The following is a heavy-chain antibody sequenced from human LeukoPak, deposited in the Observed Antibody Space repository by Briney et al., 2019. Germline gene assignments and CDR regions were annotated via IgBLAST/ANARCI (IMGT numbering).Heavy chain of an antibody. CDR3: ATGPRRWDYGGTLDY. J-gene: IGHJ4*02. Sequence: SVKVSCKVSGYTLTELSMHWVRRAPGKGLEWMGGFDPEDGETIYAQKFQGRVTMTEDTSTDTAYMELSSLRSEDTAVYYCATGPRRWDYGGTLDYWGQGTLVTVSS. V-gene: IGHV1-24*01. CDR2: FDPEDGET. CDR1: GYTLTELS. D-gene: IGHD4-23*01.